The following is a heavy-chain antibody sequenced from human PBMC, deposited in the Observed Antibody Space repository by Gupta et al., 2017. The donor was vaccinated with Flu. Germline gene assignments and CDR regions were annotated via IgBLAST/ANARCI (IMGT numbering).Heavy chain of an antibody. Sequence: GGGLVKPGGSLRLSCAASGFIFTDYDMNWVRQAPGKGLEWVASISTGTTYTHYADSVKGRFTISRDNAKNSLYLQMTSLRAEDTAVYYCATRCEYYFDNSAYHCPGYWGQGTLVTVSS. CDR1: GFIFTDYD. V-gene: IGHV3-21*01. CDR3: ATRCEYYFDNSAYHCPGY. J-gene: IGHJ4*02. D-gene: IGHD3-22*01. CDR2: ISTGTTYT.